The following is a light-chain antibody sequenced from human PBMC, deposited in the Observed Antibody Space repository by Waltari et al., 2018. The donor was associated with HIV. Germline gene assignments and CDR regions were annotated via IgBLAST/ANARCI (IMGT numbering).Light chain of an antibody. V-gene: IGLV3-25*03. CDR2: KDS. J-gene: IGLJ2*01. CDR3: ESADSTGNYWA. Sequence: SYELTQPPSVSVSPGQTATITCSGDAFPKQFAYWSQPKPGQAPLLVINKDSGRPSGIPDRFSGSNSGTTVTLIISGVQAEDEADYYCESADSTGNYWAFGGGTKLTVL. CDR1: AFPKQF.